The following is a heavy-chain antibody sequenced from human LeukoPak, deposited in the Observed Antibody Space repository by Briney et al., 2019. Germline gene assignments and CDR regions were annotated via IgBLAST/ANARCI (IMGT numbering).Heavy chain of an antibody. Sequence: PSETLSLTCAVYGGSFSGYYWSWIRQPPGKGLEWIGEINHSGSTNYNPSLKSRVTISVDTSKNQFSLKLSSATAADTAVYYCASGFVVPAASFDYWGQGTLVTVSS. CDR2: INHSGST. D-gene: IGHD2-2*01. CDR1: GGSFSGYY. V-gene: IGHV4-34*01. CDR3: ASGFVVPAASFDY. J-gene: IGHJ4*02.